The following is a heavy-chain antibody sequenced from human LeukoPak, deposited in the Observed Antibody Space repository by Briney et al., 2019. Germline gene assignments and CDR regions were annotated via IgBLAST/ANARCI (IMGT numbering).Heavy chain of an antibody. CDR1: GFTFSDYY. CDR2: ISGSGTSI. V-gene: IGHV3-11*01. D-gene: IGHD2-15*01. J-gene: IGHJ4*02. Sequence: TGGSLRPSCAASGFTFSDYYMTWIRQAPGKGLECLSYISGSGTSIYYADSVNGRFTISRDNAKNSLYLQMNSLRADDMGVYYCARRQRHCSGGTCYLSNFFDYWGQGTLVTVSS. CDR3: ARRQRHCSGGTCYLSNFFDY.